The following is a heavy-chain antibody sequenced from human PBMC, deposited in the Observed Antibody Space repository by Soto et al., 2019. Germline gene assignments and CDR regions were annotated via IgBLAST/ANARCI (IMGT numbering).Heavy chain of an antibody. V-gene: IGHV3-30-3*01. CDR2: ISFDGSKT. J-gene: IGHJ6*02. D-gene: IGHD6-13*01. CDR1: GFTFSIYA. Sequence: VQLVECGGGVVQPGRSLRLSCAASGFTFSIYAMNWVRQAPGKGLEWVAFISFDGSKTYYADSVKGRFTISRDNSRNTVYLQMNNLRPGDAAVYHCANLLNVAAAGTPHYYGVDVWGQGTTVTVS. CDR3: ANLLNVAAAGTPHYYGVDV.